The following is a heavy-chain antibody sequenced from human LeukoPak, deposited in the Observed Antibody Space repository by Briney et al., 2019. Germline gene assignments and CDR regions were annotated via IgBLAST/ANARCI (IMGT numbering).Heavy chain of an antibody. J-gene: IGHJ4*02. CDR3: ARVLRWGSQEAVADPGLYFDY. Sequence: GASVKVSCKASGYTFTSYYMHWVRQAPGQGLEWMGIINPSGGSTSYAQKFQGRVTMTRDMSTSTAYMELSRLRSDDTAVYYCARVLRWGSQEAVADPGLYFDYWGQGTLVTVSS. CDR2: INPSGGST. D-gene: IGHD6-19*01. CDR1: GYTFTSYY. V-gene: IGHV1-46*01.